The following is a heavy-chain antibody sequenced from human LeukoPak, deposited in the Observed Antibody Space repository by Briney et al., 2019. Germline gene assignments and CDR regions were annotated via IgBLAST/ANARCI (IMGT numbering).Heavy chain of an antibody. CDR3: ARTPYDSSGYYASDYMDV. Sequence: GGSLRLSCAASGFTFSDYYMSWIRQAPGKGLEWVSYISSSGSTIYYADSVKGRFTISRDNAKNSLYLQMNSLRAEDTAVYYCARTPYDSSGYYASDYMDVCGKGTTVTVSS. CDR1: GFTFSDYY. V-gene: IGHV3-11*04. D-gene: IGHD3-22*01. J-gene: IGHJ6*03. CDR2: ISSSGSTI.